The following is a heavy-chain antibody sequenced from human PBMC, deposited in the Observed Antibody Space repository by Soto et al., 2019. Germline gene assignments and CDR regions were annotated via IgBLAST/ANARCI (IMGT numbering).Heavy chain of an antibody. V-gene: IGHV1-69*13. CDR2: IIPAFDRT. J-gene: IGHJ2*01. D-gene: IGHD1-26*01. CDR1: GGTFSSYA. Sequence: SVKVSCKASGGTFSSYAIGWVRQAPGQGLEWMGGIIPAFDRTYYAQKFQGRVTISADQSTSTAYLELSSLRSEDTAMFFCARTLGGTVATPYWYFDLWGRGTLVTVSS. CDR3: ARTLGGTVATPYWYFDL.